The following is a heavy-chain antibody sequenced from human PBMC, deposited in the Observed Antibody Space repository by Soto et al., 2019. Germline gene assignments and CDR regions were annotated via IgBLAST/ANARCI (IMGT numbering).Heavy chain of an antibody. CDR2: INHSGST. J-gene: IGHJ5*02. CDR3: ARAGIVVVVAATPVWFDP. Sequence: QVQLQQWGAGLLKPSDTLSLTCAVYGGSFSGYYWSWIRQPPGKGLEWIGEINHSGSTNYNPSLKSRLTISVDTSKNQFSLKLSSVTAADTAVYYCARAGIVVVVAATPVWFDPWGQGTLVTVSS. D-gene: IGHD2-15*01. CDR1: GGSFSGYY. V-gene: IGHV4-34*01.